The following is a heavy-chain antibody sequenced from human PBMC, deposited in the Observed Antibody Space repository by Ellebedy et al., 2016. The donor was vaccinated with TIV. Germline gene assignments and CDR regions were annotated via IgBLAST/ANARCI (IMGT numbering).Heavy chain of an antibody. J-gene: IGHJ5*02. V-gene: IGHV5-10-1*01. Sequence: KVSCKGHGYNFANYWINWVRQMPGKGLEWMGRIAPRDSYTNYSPSFQGHVTISADKSISTAYLQWSSLKASDTAMYYCARALHTGNYVNWFDPWGQGTLVTVSS. CDR2: IAPRDSYT. CDR1: GYNFANYW. CDR3: ARALHTGNYVNWFDP. D-gene: IGHD3-16*01.